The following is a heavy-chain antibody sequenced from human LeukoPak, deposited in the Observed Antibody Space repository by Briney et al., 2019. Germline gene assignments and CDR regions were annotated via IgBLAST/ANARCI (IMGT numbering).Heavy chain of an antibody. D-gene: IGHD4/OR15-4a*01. CDR2: IYSDNT. Sequence: GGSLRLSCAASGFTFSSYTMSWVRQAPGKGLEWVSFIYSDNTHYSDSVKGRFTISRDNSKNTLYLQMNSLRAEDTAVYYCARRAGAYSHPYDYWGQGTLVTVSS. V-gene: IGHV3-53*01. CDR3: ARRAGAYSHPYDY. CDR1: GFTFSSYT. J-gene: IGHJ4*02.